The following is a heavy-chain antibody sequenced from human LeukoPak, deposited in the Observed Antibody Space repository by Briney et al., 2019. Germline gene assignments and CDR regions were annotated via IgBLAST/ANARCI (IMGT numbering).Heavy chain of an antibody. CDR2: IYYRGST. Sequence: PSQTLSLTCTVSGDSISSYYWSWVRQPPGKGLEWIGYIYYRGSTNYNPALKSRVTIAVDTSNKKCSHKLITVTAAGTAVYYCSRGGGYSSGLDYWGEGTLVTVSS. J-gene: IGHJ4*02. CDR3: SRGGGYSSGLDY. D-gene: IGHD6-19*01. V-gene: IGHV4-59*01. CDR1: GDSISSYY.